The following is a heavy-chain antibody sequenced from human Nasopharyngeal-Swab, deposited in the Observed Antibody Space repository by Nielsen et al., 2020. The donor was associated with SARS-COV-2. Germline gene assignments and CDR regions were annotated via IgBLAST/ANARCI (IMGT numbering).Heavy chain of an antibody. CDR2: IKSRAAGGTT. Sequence: GESLKISCATSGFTFSKAWMSWVRQAPGKGPEWVGRIKSRAAGGTTDYAAPVIGRFTVSRDDSESTLYLQMSSLKTEDTAVYYCTTYSSGRLWGKGTTVTVSS. CDR3: TTYSSGRL. CDR1: GFTFSKAW. J-gene: IGHJ6*04. D-gene: IGHD6-19*01. V-gene: IGHV3-15*01.